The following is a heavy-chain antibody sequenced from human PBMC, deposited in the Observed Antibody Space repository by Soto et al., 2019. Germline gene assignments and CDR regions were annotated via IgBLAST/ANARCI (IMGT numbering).Heavy chain of an antibody. CDR3: AGDLIVGATPPYYFDS. Sequence: QVQLVQSGAEVKKPGASVKVSCKASGYTFTSYGISWVRQAPGQGLEWMGWISAYNGNTNYAQKLQGRVTMTTDTSTSTASMAMGCLRSDDPAVYYCAGDLIVGATPPYYFDSWGQGTLVTVSS. J-gene: IGHJ4*02. CDR2: ISAYNGNT. V-gene: IGHV1-18*01. D-gene: IGHD1-26*01. CDR1: GYTFTSYG.